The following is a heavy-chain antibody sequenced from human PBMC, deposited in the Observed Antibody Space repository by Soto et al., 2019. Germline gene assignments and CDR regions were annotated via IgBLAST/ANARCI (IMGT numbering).Heavy chain of an antibody. D-gene: IGHD3-16*01. CDR2: INHSGST. J-gene: IGHJ4*02. CDR3: ARGGGRIFDY. Sequence: QVQLQQWGAGLLKPSETLSLTCAVYGGSFSGYYWNWIRQPPGKGLEWIGEINHSGSTNYNPSLKSRVTISVDTSKNQFSLKLSSMTAADTAVYYCARGGGRIFDYWGQGTLVTVSS. V-gene: IGHV4-34*01. CDR1: GGSFSGYY.